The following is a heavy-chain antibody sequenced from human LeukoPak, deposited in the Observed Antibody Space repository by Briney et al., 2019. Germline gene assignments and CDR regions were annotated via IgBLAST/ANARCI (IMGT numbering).Heavy chain of an antibody. CDR1: GFTFSSYA. V-gene: IGHV3-23*01. CDR3: AKDLITFVQGVLNY. CDR2: ISGSDGTT. D-gene: IGHD3-10*01. Sequence: GGSLRLSCAAAGFTFSSYAMSGVRQAPGKGVEWVSGISGSDGTTYYAGSVKGRFTISRDNSKNTLYLQMNSLRAADTAVYYCAKDLITFVQGVLNYWGQGTLVTVPS. J-gene: IGHJ4*02.